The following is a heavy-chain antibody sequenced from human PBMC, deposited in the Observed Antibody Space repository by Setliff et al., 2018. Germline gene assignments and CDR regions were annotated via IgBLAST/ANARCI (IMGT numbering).Heavy chain of an antibody. CDR1: GGSINSYY. D-gene: IGHD6-19*01. CDR3: AKEASSGWYFDY. J-gene: IGHJ4*02. Sequence: SETLSLTCTVSGGSINSYYWSWIRQPAGKGLEWIGRMYTSETTNYNPSLKSRVTMSVDTSKNQFSLKLCSVTAADTAVYYCAKEASSGWYFDYWGQGTLVAVAS. CDR2: MYTSETT. V-gene: IGHV4-4*07.